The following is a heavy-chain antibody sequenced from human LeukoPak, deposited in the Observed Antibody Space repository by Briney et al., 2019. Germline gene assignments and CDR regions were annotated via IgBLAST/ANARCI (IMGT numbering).Heavy chain of an antibody. Sequence: GGSLRLSCAASGFTFDDYAMHWVRQAPGKGLEWVSGISWNSGSIGYADSVKGRFTISRDNAKNSLYLQMNSLRAEDMALYYCAKGSKYYYGSGSSLVFDYWGQGTLVTVSS. D-gene: IGHD3-10*01. CDR3: AKGSKYYYGSGSSLVFDY. V-gene: IGHV3-9*03. J-gene: IGHJ4*02. CDR2: ISWNSGSI. CDR1: GFTFDDYA.